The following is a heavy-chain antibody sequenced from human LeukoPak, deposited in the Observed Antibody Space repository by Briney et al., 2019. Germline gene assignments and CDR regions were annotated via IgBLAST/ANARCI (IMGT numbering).Heavy chain of an antibody. J-gene: IGHJ4*02. Sequence: PSETLSLTCTVSGGSISSYYWSWLRQPPGKGLEWIGYIYYSGSTNYNPSLKSRVTISVDASKNQFSLKLSSVTAADTAVYYCARLKWIQLWLGGRYFDYWGQGTLVTVSS. CDR1: GGSISSYY. V-gene: IGHV4-59*12. CDR3: ARLKWIQLWLGGRYFDY. CDR2: IYYSGST. D-gene: IGHD5-18*01.